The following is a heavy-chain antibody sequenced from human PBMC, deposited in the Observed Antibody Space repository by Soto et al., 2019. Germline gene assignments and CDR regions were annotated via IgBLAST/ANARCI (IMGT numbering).Heavy chain of an antibody. CDR1: GYSFTSYW. Sequence: GESLKISCKGSGYSFTSYWIGWVRQMPGKGLEWMGIIYPGDSDTRYSPSFQGQVTISADKSISTAYLQWSSLKASDTAMYYCARGRGFGELFGYYFDYWGQGTLVTVSS. CDR2: IYPGDSDT. D-gene: IGHD3-10*01. CDR3: ARGRGFGELFGYYFDY. V-gene: IGHV5-51*01. J-gene: IGHJ4*02.